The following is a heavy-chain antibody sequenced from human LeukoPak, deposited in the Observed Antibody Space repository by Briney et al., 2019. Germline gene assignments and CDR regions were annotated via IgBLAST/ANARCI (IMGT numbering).Heavy chain of an antibody. CDR1: GFTFSSYA. CDR3: AKSVVGGYCSSTSCYGNYYYGMDV. CDR2: ISGSGGST. D-gene: IGHD2-2*01. Sequence: SGGSLRLSCAASGFTFSSYAMSWVRQAPGKGLEWVSAISGSGGSTYYADSVKGRFTIPRDNSKNTLYLQMNSLRAEDTAVYYCAKSVVGGYCSSTSCYGNYYYGMDVWGQGTTVTVSS. J-gene: IGHJ6*02. V-gene: IGHV3-23*01.